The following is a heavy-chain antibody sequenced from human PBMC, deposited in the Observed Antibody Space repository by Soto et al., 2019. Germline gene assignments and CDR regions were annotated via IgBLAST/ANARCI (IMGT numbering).Heavy chain of an antibody. CDR1: RFTFGNYG. CDR2: TSYDGNNK. D-gene: IGHD1-26*01. J-gene: IGHJ4*02. V-gene: IGHV3-30*18. Sequence: QVQLVDSGGDVVQPGGSLRLSCTGSRFTFGNYGMHWVRQAPGKGLEWVASTSYDGNNKYYADSLKGRFTISRDNSKKMVYLQMTSLGPEDTAVYYCAKGGGSARDFDYWGQGALVTVSS. CDR3: AKGGGSARDFDY.